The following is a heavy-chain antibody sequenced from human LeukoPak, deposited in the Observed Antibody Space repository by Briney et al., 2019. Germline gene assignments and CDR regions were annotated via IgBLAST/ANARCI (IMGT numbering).Heavy chain of an antibody. D-gene: IGHD3-16*01. Sequence: GGSLRLSCAAAGFTFSSHWMSWVRQAPGKGLEWVSFIYSAGSTHYSDSVKGRFTISIDNSKNTLYLQMNSLRAEDTAVYYCARRAGAYTHPYDYWGQGTLVTVSS. J-gene: IGHJ4*02. V-gene: IGHV3-53*01. CDR3: ARRAGAYTHPYDY. CDR1: GFTFSSHW. CDR2: IYSAGST.